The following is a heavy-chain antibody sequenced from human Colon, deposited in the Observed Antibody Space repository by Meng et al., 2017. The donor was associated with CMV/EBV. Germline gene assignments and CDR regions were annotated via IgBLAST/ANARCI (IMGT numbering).Heavy chain of an antibody. J-gene: IGHJ4*02. V-gene: IGHV3-23*01. CDR1: GFTFSSYA. D-gene: IGHD3-3*01. CDR2: IRGSGGST. Sequence: GGSLRLSCAASGFTFSSYAMSWVRQAPGKGLEWVSAIRGSGGSTYYADSVKGRFTISRDNSKNTLYLQMNSLRAEDTAVYYCAKDPLVLRFLEWLLYFDYWGQGTLVTVSS. CDR3: AKDPLVLRFLEWLLYFDY.